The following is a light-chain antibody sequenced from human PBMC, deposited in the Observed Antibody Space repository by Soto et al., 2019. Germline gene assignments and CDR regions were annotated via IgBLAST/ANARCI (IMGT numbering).Light chain of an antibody. Sequence: DIQMTQSPASLSASVGDRVTISCRASQTISTFLNWYQQKPGTAPRLLIYRASSVQSGVPPRFSGSGSGTDFTLTISSLRPEDIATYFCQQSYSSPPWTFGQGTKVEV. CDR3: QQSYSSPPWT. CDR2: RAS. J-gene: IGKJ1*01. V-gene: IGKV1-39*01. CDR1: QTISTF.